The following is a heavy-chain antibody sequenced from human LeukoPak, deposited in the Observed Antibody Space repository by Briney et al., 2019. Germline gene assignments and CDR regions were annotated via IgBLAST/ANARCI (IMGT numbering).Heavy chain of an antibody. D-gene: IGHD7-27*01. Sequence: GRSLRLSCAASGFTYSDYGMHWVRQAPGKGLEWVAVISYDGSNKYYADSVKGRFTISRDNSKSTLYLQMTSLRTEDTALYYCSKDLSWGSWLLFYWGQGTLVTVSS. J-gene: IGHJ4*02. CDR3: SKDLSWGSWLLFY. V-gene: IGHV3-30*05. CDR2: ISYDGSNK. CDR1: GFTYSDYG.